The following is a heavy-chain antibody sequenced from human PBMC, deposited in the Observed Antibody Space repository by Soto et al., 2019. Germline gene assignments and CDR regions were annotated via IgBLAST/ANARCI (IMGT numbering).Heavy chain of an antibody. Sequence: GSLIITYVPSGITFSNYLMHLVLQAPGKGLVWVSRINSDGSGTSYADSVRGRFTISRDNTNNSLYLQMNSLRPEDSALYFCAKGSTRPLELGSFGDNAFDIWGQGTMVTVPS. CDR2: INSDGSGT. J-gene: IGHJ3*02. D-gene: IGHD3-10*01. CDR3: AKGSTRPLELGSFGDNAFDI. V-gene: IGHV3-74*01. CDR1: GITFSNYL.